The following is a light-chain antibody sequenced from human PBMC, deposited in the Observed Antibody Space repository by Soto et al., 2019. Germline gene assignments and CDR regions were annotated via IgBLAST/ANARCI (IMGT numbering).Light chain of an antibody. V-gene: IGLV2-8*01. CDR3: SSFVASNNLRV. J-gene: IGLJ1*01. CDR2: EVN. Sequence: QSALTQPPSASGSPGQSVTISCTGTSSDVGTYNYVSWYRQYPGKAPKLIIYEVNERPSGVPDRFSGSKSGNTASLTVSGLQPEDEAEYYCSSFVASNNLRVFGTGTKLTVL. CDR1: SSDVGTYNY.